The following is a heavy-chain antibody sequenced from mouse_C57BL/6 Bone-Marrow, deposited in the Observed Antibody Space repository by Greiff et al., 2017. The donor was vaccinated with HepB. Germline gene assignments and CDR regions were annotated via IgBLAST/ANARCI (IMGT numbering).Heavy chain of an antibody. D-gene: IGHD2-2*01. CDR3: ARSGRSTMVTTTY. V-gene: IGHV1-69*01. CDR2: IDPSDSYT. J-gene: IGHJ3*01. Sequence: VQLQQPGAELVMPGASVKLSCKASGYTFTSYWMHWVKQRPGQGLEWIGEIDPSDSYTNYNQKFKGKSTLTVDKSSSTAYMQLSSLTSEDSAVYYGARSGRSTMVTTTYWGQGTLVTVSA. CDR1: GYTFTSYW.